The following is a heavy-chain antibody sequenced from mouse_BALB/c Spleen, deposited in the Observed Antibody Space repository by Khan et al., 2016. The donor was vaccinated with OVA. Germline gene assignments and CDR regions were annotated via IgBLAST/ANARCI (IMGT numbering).Heavy chain of an antibody. J-gene: IGHJ4*01. CDR2: ISSGSSTI. V-gene: IGHV5-17*02. Sequence: EVELVESGGGLVQPGGSRKLSCTASGFTFSSFGMHWIRQAPEKGLEWVAYISSGSSTIYYADTVKGRFTISRDNPKNTLFLHMTSLRSEDTAMFYWARRGGKYYGMDYWGQGTSVTVSS. CDR3: ARRGGKYYGMDY. CDR1: GFTFSSFG.